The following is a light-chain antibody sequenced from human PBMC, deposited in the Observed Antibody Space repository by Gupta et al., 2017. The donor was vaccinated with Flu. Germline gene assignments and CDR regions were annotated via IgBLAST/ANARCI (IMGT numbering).Light chain of an antibody. Sequence: TISCTGTSSDVGGYNYVSWYQQHPGKAPKLMIYEVSNRPSGVSNRCSGSKSGNTASLTISGLQAEDEADYYCSSYTSSSTPHVVFGGGTKLTVL. CDR1: SSDVGGYNY. CDR3: SSYTSSSTPHVV. CDR2: EVS. V-gene: IGLV2-14*01. J-gene: IGLJ2*01.